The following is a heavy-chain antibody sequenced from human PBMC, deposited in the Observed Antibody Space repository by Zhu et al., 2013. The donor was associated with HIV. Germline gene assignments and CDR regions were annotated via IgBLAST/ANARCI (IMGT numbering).Heavy chain of an antibody. CDR2: INPNSGGT. CDR3: ARAALPYYDFWSGYSGGWFDP. D-gene: IGHD3-3*01. J-gene: IGHJ5*02. V-gene: IGHV1-2*02. Sequence: QVQLVQSGAEVKKPGASVKVSCKASGYTFTGYYMHWVRQAPGQGLEWMGWINPNSGGTNYAQKFQGRVTMTRDTSISTAYMELSRLRSDDTAVYYCARAALPYYDFWSGYSGGWFDPWGQGTLVTVSS. CDR1: GYTFTGYY.